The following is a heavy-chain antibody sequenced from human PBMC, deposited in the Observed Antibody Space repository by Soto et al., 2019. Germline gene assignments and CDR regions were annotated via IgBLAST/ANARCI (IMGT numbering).Heavy chain of an antibody. CDR2: IYHSGST. D-gene: IGHD3-9*01. J-gene: IGHJ4*02. V-gene: IGHV4-4*02. Sequence: SETLSLTCAVSSGSISSSNWWSWVRQPPGKGLEWIGEIYHSGSTNYNPSLKSRVTISVDKSKNQFSLKLSSVTAADTAVYYCARGRDILTGYYFDYWGQGTLVTVSS. CDR3: ARGRDILTGYYFDY. CDR1: SGSISSSNW.